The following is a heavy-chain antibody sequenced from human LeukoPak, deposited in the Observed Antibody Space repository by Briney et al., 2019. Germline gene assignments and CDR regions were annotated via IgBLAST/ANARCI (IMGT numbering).Heavy chain of an antibody. D-gene: IGHD3-22*01. Sequence: ASVKVSCKASVYTFTGYYMHWVRQAPGQGLEWMGWIDPNSGGTNYGQKFRGRVTMTRDTSISTAYMELSRLRSDDTAVYYCARIMPDYYDSSGGWGQGTLVTVFS. CDR1: VYTFTGYY. CDR3: ARIMPDYYDSSGG. CDR2: IDPNSGGT. J-gene: IGHJ4*02. V-gene: IGHV1-2*02.